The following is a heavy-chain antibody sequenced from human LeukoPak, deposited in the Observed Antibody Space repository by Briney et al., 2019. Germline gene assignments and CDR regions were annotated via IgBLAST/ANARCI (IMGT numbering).Heavy chain of an antibody. V-gene: IGHV3-23*01. CDR1: GFTFSSYA. CDR3: ATYTYYDILTGYRPDAFDI. J-gene: IGHJ3*02. D-gene: IGHD3-9*01. CDR2: ISGSGGST. Sequence: PGGSLRLSCAASGFTFSSYAMSWVRQAPGKGLEWVSAISGSGGSTYYADSVKGRFTISRDNSKNTLYLQMNSLRAEDTAVYYCATYTYYDILTGYRPDAFDIWGQGTMVTVSS.